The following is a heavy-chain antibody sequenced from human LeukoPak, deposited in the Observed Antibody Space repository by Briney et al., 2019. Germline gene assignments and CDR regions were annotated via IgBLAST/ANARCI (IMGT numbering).Heavy chain of an antibody. CDR3: ARTGYYYDSSGYYGWFDP. Sequence: SETLSLTCTVSGGSVSSGSYYWSWIRQPPGKGLEWIGYIYYSGSTNYNPSLKSRVTISVDTSKNQFSLKLSSVTAADTAVYYCARTGYYYDSSGYYGWFDPWGQGTLVTVSS. D-gene: IGHD3-22*01. J-gene: IGHJ5*02. CDR2: IYYSGST. V-gene: IGHV4-61*01. CDR1: GGSVSSGSYY.